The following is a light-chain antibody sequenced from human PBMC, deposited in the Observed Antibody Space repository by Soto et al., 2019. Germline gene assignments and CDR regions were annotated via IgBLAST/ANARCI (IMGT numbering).Light chain of an antibody. Sequence: IQMTQSPSSLSASVGDTVTVTCRASQGIRNYLNWFQQKPGKAPKRLISVASTLQSGVPSRFSGSGSGTEFTLTISSLQPEDSATYYCLQHNTYPYTFGRGTKLEIK. CDR1: QGIRNY. V-gene: IGKV1-17*01. CDR2: VAS. CDR3: LQHNTYPYT. J-gene: IGKJ2*01.